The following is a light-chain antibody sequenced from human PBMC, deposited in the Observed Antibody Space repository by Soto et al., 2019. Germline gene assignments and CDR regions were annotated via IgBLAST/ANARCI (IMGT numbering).Light chain of an antibody. V-gene: IGKV3-11*01. Sequence: VLAQHPASLSSYPGDSANLSSRASQSVSSYLAWYQQKPGQAPRLLIYDASNRATGIPDRFSGSGSGTGFTPTISSLEPEDFAVYYCQQRSNWPYTFGQGTKVDIK. J-gene: IGKJ2*01. CDR1: QSVSSY. CDR2: DAS. CDR3: QQRSNWPYT.